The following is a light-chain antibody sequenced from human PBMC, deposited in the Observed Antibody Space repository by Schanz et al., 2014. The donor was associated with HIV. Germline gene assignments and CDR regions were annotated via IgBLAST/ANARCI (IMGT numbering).Light chain of an antibody. V-gene: IGLV1-44*01. CDR1: TSSIKTNT. J-gene: IGLJ1*01. CDR2: NTY. CDR3: SSFTYKYTSV. Sequence: QSVLTQPPSASGTPGQRVTISCSGSTSSIKTNTVNWFQQLPGTAPKLLIYNTYHRPSGVPDRFSGSESGTSASLAISGLQSEDECDYFCSSFTYKYTSVFGSGTKLTVL.